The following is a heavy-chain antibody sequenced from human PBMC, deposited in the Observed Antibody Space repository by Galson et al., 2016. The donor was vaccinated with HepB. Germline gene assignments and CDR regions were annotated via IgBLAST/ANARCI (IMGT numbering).Heavy chain of an antibody. Sequence: SLRLSCAASGFTFGDHAMTWVRQAPGKGLEWVGFIRSKAYGGTPEYAASVEDRFTISRDDSKSIAYLQMNSSKAEDTAVYYCTRDNSYYFDYWGQGTPVTVSS. V-gene: IGHV3-49*04. CDR1: GFTFGDHA. CDR3: TRDNSYYFDY. CDR2: IRSKAYGGTP. J-gene: IGHJ4*02.